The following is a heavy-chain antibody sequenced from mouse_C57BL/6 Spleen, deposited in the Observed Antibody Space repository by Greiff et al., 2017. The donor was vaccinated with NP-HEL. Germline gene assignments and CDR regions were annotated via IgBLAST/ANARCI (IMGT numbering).Heavy chain of an antibody. J-gene: IGHJ3*01. V-gene: IGHV1-39*01. CDR3: GRKLGEAWFAY. CDR2: INPNYGTT. CDR1: GYSFTDYN. Sequence: EVQLQQSGPELVQPGASVKISCTASGYSFTDYNMNWVQQSTGKSLEWIGVINPNYGTTSYNQLFKGQATLTVDQSSSTAYMQLNSLTSEDSAVYYYGRKLGEAWFAYWGQGTLVTVSA. D-gene: IGHD4-1*01.